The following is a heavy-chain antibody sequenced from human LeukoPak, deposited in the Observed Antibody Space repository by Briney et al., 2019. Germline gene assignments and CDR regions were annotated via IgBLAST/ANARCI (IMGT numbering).Heavy chain of an antibody. CDR1: GGSISSYY. V-gene: IGHV4-59*08. Sequence: PSETLSLTCTVSGGSISSYYWSWIQQPPGKGLEWIGYIYYSGSTNYNPSLKGRVTISVDTSKNQFSLKLSSVTAADTAVYYCARPISSGRAFDFVYWGQGTLVTVSS. CDR2: IYYSGST. J-gene: IGHJ4*02. D-gene: IGHD6-19*01. CDR3: ARPISSGRAFDFVY.